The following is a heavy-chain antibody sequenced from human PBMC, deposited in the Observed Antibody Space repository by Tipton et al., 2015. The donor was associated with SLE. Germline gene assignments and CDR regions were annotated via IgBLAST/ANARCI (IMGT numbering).Heavy chain of an antibody. CDR3: ATHPRSYSSGWSYYFDY. V-gene: IGHV4-39*07. J-gene: IGHJ4*01. Sequence: TLSLTCTVSGDSISSSTYFWGWIRQSPGRGLEWIGTVYHSGSTHYNPSLKSRVTISVDTSKNQFSLKLTSVTAADTAVYYCATHPRSYSSGWSYYFDYWGQGALVTVSS. CDR1: GDSISSSTYF. CDR2: VYHSGST. D-gene: IGHD6-19*01.